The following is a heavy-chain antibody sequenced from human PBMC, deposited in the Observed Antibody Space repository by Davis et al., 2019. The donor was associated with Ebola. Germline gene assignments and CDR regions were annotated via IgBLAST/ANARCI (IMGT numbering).Heavy chain of an antibody. CDR3: ARGGYSSGWDFLPPDY. D-gene: IGHD6-19*01. Sequence: PGGSLRLSCAASGFTFSSYAMHWVRQAPGKGLEYVSAISSNGGSTYYANSVKGRFTISRDNSKNTLYLQMGSLRAEDMAVYYCARGGYSSGWDFLPPDYWGQGTLVTVSS. CDR2: ISSNGGST. CDR1: GFTFSSYA. V-gene: IGHV3-64*01. J-gene: IGHJ4*02.